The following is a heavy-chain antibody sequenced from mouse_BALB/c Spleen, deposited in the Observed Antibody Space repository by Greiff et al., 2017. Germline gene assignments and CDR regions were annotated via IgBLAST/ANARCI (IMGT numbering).Heavy chain of an antibody. CDR1: GYSFTGYN. CDR3: AKAYYGNHWFAY. CDR2: IDPYYGGT. Sequence: VHVKQSGPELEKPGASVKISCKASGYSFTGYNMNWVKQSNGKSLEWIGNIDPYYGGTSYNQKFKGKATLTVDKSSSTAYMQLKSLTSEDSAVYYCAKAYYGNHWFAYWGQGTLVTVSA. J-gene: IGHJ3*01. D-gene: IGHD2-10*01. V-gene: IGHV1-39*01.